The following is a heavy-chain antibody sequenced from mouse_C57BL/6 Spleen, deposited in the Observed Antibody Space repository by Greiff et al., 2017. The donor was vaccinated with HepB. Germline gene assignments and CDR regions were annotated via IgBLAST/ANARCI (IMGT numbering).Heavy chain of an antibody. CDR3: ARHGGYGSSPYYYAMDY. CDR2: ISSGGSYT. V-gene: IGHV5-6*01. J-gene: IGHJ4*01. CDR1: GFTLSSYG. Sequence: EVQVVESGGDLVKPGGSLKLSCAASGFTLSSYGMSWVRQTPDKRLEWVATISSGGSYTYYPDSVKGRFPISRDNAKNTLYLQMSSLKSEDTAMYYCARHGGYGSSPYYYAMDYWGQGTSVTVSS. D-gene: IGHD1-1*01.